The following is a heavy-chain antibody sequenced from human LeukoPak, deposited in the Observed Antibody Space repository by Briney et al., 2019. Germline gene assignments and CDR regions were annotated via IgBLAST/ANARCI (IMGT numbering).Heavy chain of an antibody. CDR1: EFTFSNYE. V-gene: IGHV3-48*03. CDR3: ARDYGGSSPFDY. D-gene: IGHD4-23*01. Sequence: SGGSLRLSCAASEFTFSNYEMNWVRQAPGKGLEWVSYISSGGSTIYYADSVKGRFTISRDNAKNSLYLQMNSLRAEDTAVYYCARDYGGSSPFDYWGQGTLVTVSS. J-gene: IGHJ4*02. CDR2: ISSGGSTI.